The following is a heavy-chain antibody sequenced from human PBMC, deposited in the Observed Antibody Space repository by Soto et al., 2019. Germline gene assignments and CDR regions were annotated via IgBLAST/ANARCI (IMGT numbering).Heavy chain of an antibody. D-gene: IGHD3-3*01. CDR2: IDDTGST. V-gene: IGHV4-59*01. J-gene: IGHJ6*03. Sequence: SETLSLTCTVSGDSISSSYWNWIRQAPGKGLEWIGYIDDTGSTNYNPSLKSRVTLSVDPSNNQYSLKLSSVTAADTAVYYCARGVLEWLLRDSYYYYMDVRRKGTTVTVSS. CDR1: GDSISSSY. CDR3: ARGVLEWLLRDSYYYYMDV.